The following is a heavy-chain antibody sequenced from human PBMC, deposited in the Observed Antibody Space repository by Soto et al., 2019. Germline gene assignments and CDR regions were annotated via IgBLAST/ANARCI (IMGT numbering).Heavy chain of an antibody. Sequence: GWSLRLSFASSAFTFSSYAMSWVRQAPGKGLECVSVISGSGGTTYYAASVKGRFTISRDNSKNTLNLQMNSLRAEDTAVYYCAKFWGSSSWNYFYGMDVWGQGTTVTVSS. D-gene: IGHD6-6*01. J-gene: IGHJ6*02. CDR1: AFTFSSYA. CDR3: AKFWGSSSWNYFYGMDV. CDR2: ISGSGGTT. V-gene: IGHV3-23*01.